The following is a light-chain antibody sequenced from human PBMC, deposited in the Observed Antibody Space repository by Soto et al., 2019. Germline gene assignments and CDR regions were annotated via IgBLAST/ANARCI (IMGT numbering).Light chain of an antibody. Sequence: QSALTQPPSASGSPGQSVTISCTGTSRDVGGYNYVSWYQQHPGKAPKLMISEVSKRPSGVPDRFSGSTSGTTASLTVSGLQAEDEAEYYCSSFAGNNNLVFGGGTKLTVL. CDR2: EVS. J-gene: IGLJ2*01. CDR3: SSFAGNNNLV. CDR1: SRDVGGYNY. V-gene: IGLV2-8*01.